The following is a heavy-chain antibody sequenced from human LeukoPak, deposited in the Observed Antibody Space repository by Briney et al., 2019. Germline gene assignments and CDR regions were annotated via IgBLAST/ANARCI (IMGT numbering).Heavy chain of an antibody. CDR1: GGSISSYY. Sequence: PSETLSLTCTVSGGSISSYYWSWIRQPPGKGLEWIGYICYSGSTNYNPSLKSRVTISVDTSKNQFSLKLSSVTAADTAVYYCARESNYYDSSGYYSEAFDIWGQGTMVTVSS. CDR2: ICYSGST. D-gene: IGHD3-22*01. CDR3: ARESNYYDSSGYYSEAFDI. V-gene: IGHV4-59*01. J-gene: IGHJ3*02.